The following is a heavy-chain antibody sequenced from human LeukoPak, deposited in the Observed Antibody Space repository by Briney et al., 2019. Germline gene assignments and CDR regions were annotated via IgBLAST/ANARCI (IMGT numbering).Heavy chain of an antibody. CDR1: GFTFSSYG. V-gene: IGHV3-30*03. J-gene: IGHJ6*02. D-gene: IGHD6-13*01. Sequence: GGSLRLSCAASGFTFSSYGMHWVRQAPGKGLEWVAVISFDGETKYYTDSVKGRFTISRDNSKNTLYLQMNSLRAEDTAVYYCARDIGYSSSWYLYYYYGMDVWGQGTTVTVSS. CDR2: ISFDGETK. CDR3: ARDIGYSSSWYLYYYYGMDV.